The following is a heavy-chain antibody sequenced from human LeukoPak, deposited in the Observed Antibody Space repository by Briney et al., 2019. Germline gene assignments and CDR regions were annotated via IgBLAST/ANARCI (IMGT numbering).Heavy chain of an antibody. CDR1: GYSLTDLS. V-gene: IGHV1-24*01. J-gene: IGHJ4*02. Sequence: ASVKVSCKVSGYSLTDLSLHWVRQAPGKGLEWMGGFDPEDGEPIYAQKFQGRLSMTEDTSKGTGYMELRTLRSEGTALYYCAKSHGDYGLLDYWGQGTLVTVSS. D-gene: IGHD4-17*01. CDR2: FDPEDGEP. CDR3: AKSHGDYGLLDY.